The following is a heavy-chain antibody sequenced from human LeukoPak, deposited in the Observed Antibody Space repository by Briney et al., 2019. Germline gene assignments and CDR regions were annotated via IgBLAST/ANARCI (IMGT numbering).Heavy chain of an antibody. CDR2: ISAYNGNT. Sequence: ASVKVSCKASGYTFTSYGISWVRQAPGQGLEWMGWISAYNGNTNYAQKLQGRVTMTTDTSTSTAYMELRSLRSDDTAVYYCARDGGGIAARHSLYYYYYGMDVWGQGTTVTVSS. D-gene: IGHD6-6*01. V-gene: IGHV1-18*01. CDR3: ARDGGGIAARHSLYYYYYGMDV. J-gene: IGHJ6*02. CDR1: GYTFTSYG.